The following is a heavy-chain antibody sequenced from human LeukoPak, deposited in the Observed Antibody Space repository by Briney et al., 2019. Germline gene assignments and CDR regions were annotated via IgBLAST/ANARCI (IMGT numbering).Heavy chain of an antibody. V-gene: IGHV1-2*02. CDR3: ARDDVGATTFDY. CDR1: GYTFTGHY. Sequence: ASVKVSCKASGYTFTGHYMHWVRQAPGQGLEWMGWINPTSGAANYAQKFQGRVTMTRDTPISTTYMELSNLRSDDTAVYYCARDDVGATTFDYWGQGTLVTVSS. D-gene: IGHD1-26*01. J-gene: IGHJ4*02. CDR2: INPTSGAA.